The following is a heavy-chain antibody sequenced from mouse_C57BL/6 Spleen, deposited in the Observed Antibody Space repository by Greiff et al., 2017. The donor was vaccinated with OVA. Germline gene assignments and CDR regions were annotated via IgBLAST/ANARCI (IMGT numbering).Heavy chain of an antibody. CDR1: GYTFTSYW. V-gene: IGHV1-72*01. Sequence: QVQLQQPGAELVKPGASVKLSCKASGYTFTSYWMHWVKQRPGRGLEWIGRIDPNSGGTKYNEKFKSKATLTVDKSSSTAYMQLSSLTSEDSAVYYGARSQATEAYDCAMDYWGQGTSVTVSS. CDR2: IDPNSGGT. CDR3: ARSQATEAYDCAMDY. J-gene: IGHJ4*01. D-gene: IGHD3-2*02.